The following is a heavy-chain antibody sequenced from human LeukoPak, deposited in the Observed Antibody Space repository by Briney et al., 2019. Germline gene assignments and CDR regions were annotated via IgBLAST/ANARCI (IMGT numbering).Heavy chain of an antibody. CDR3: ARDDTTVTTLSNYYYMDV. D-gene: IGHD4-17*01. J-gene: IGHJ6*03. Sequence: PSETLSLTCAVYGGSFSGYYWSWIRQPPGKGLEWIGEINHSGSTNYNPSLKSRVTISVDTSKNQFSLKLSSVTAADTAVYYCARDDTTVTTLSNYYYMDVWGKGTTVTVSS. CDR2: INHSGST. V-gene: IGHV4-34*01. CDR1: GGSFSGYY.